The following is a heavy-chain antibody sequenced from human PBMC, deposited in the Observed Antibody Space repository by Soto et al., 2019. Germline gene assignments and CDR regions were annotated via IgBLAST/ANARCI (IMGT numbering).Heavy chain of an antibody. D-gene: IGHD2-15*01. CDR2: VHYSGNT. J-gene: IGHJ5*02. CDR1: CYSISSGYH. CDR3: ARQDRVVAEGRWFDP. Sequence: SETLSLTCTVSCYSISSGYHWAWIRQPPGKGLEWLGSVHYSGNTYYNPSLKSRLTISVDKSKNQFSLNLSSVTAADTAVYYCARQDRVVAEGRWFDPWGQGTLVTVSS. V-gene: IGHV4-38-2*02.